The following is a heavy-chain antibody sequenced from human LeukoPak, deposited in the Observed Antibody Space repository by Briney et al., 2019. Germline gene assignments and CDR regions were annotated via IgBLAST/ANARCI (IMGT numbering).Heavy chain of an antibody. V-gene: IGHV1-18*01. CDR2: ISAYNGNT. CDR1: GYTLTSYG. CDR3: ATAPPYCSSTSCYLNWYFDL. J-gene: IGHJ2*01. Sequence: ASVKVSCKASGYTLTSYGISWVRQAPGQGLEWMGWISAYNGNTNYAQKLQGRVTMTTDTSTSTAYMELRSLRSEDTAVYYCATAPPYCSSTSCYLNWYFDLWGRGTLVTVSS. D-gene: IGHD2-2*01.